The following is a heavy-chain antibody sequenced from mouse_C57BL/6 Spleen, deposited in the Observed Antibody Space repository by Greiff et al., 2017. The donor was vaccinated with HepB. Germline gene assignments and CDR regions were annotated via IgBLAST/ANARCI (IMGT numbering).Heavy chain of an antibody. V-gene: IGHV3-6*01. Sequence: EVQLQQSGPGLVKPSQSLSLTCSVTGYSITSGYYWNWIRQFPGNKLEWMGYISYDGSNNYNPSLKNRISITRDTSKNQFFLKLNSVTTEDTATYYCARDFDGYFLGYWGQGTTLTVSS. CDR2: ISYDGSN. CDR1: GYSITSGYY. J-gene: IGHJ2*01. D-gene: IGHD2-3*01. CDR3: ARDFDGYFLGY.